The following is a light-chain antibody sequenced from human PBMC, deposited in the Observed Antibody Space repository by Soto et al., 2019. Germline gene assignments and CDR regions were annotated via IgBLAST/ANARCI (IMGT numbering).Light chain of an antibody. J-gene: IGKJ3*01. CDR1: QSVSSN. V-gene: IGKV3-15*01. Sequence: EIVITQSPATLSVSPGERATLSRRASQSVSSNLTWYQQKPGQAPRLLIYGASTRATGIPARFSGSGSGTEFTLTISSLQSEDFAVYYCQQYNNWPPFTFGPGTKVDIK. CDR2: GAS. CDR3: QQYNNWPPFT.